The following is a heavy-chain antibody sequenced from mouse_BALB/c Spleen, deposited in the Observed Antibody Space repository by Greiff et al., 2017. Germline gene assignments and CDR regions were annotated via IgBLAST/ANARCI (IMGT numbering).Heavy chain of an antibody. CDR1: GFTFSSYG. CDR2: ISSGGSYT. CDR3: ARDGGGWFAY. D-gene: IGHD1-1*02. Sequence: EVMLVESGGDLVKPGGSLKLSCAASGFTFSSYGMSWVRQTPDKRLEWVATISSGGSYTYYPDSVKGRFTISRDNAKNTLYLQMSSLKSEDTAMYYCARDGGGWFAYWGQGTLVTVSA. J-gene: IGHJ3*01. V-gene: IGHV5-6*01.